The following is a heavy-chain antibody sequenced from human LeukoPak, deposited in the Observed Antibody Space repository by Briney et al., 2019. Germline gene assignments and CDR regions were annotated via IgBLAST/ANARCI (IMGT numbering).Heavy chain of an antibody. J-gene: IGHJ4*02. V-gene: IGHV3-74*01. D-gene: IGHD6-19*01. CDR2: ITTDGSTT. CDR3: ARDPGWYYFDY. Sequence: GGSLRPSCAASGLTFINYWMHWVRQVPGKGLVWVSRITTDGSTTNYADSVKGRFTISRDNAKNTLYLQMNSLRAEDMAVYFCARDPGWYYFDYWGQGTLVTVSS. CDR1: GLTFINYW.